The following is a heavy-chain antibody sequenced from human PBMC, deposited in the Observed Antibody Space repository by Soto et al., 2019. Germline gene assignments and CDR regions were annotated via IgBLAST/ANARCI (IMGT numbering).Heavy chain of an antibody. V-gene: IGHV3-21*01. Sequence: GGSLRLSCAASGFTFSSYSMNWVRQAPGKGLEWVSSISSSSSYIYYADSVKGRFTISRDNAKNSLYLQMNSLRAEDTAVYYCARGLSPIEVVVPPGRWGQGTLVTVSS. CDR2: ISSSSSYI. CDR3: ARGLSPIEVVVPPGR. D-gene: IGHD2-2*01. CDR1: GFTFSSYS. J-gene: IGHJ4*02.